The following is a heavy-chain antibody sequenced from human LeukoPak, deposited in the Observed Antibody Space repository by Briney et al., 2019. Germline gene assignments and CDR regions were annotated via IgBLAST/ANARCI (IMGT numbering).Heavy chain of an antibody. CDR3: ARGIRYFDWLYRRTTLDY. CDR2: INHSGST. J-gene: IGHJ4*02. D-gene: IGHD3-9*01. V-gene: IGHV4-34*01. Sequence: SETLSLTCAVYGGSFSGYYWSWIRQPPGKGLEWIGEINHSGSTNYNPSLKSRVTISVDTSKNQFSLKLSSVTAADTAVYYAARGIRYFDWLYRRTTLDYWGQGTLVTVSS. CDR1: GGSFSGYY.